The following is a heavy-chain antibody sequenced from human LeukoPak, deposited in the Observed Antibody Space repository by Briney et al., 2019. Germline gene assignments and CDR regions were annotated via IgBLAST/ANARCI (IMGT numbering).Heavy chain of an antibody. J-gene: IGHJ4*02. V-gene: IGHV3-11*01. CDR1: GFTFSDYY. CDR3: ARIGEVATIPLTFLVDY. Sequence: GGSLRLSCAASGFTFSDYYMSWIRQAPGKGLEWVSYISSSGSTIYYADSVKGRFTISRDNAKNSLYLQMNSLRAEDTAVYYCARIGEVATIPLTFLVDYWGQGTLVTVSS. CDR2: ISSSGSTI. D-gene: IGHD5-12*01.